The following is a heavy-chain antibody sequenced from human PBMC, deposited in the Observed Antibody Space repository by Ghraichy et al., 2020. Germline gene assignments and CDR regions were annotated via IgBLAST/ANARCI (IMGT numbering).Heavy chain of an antibody. J-gene: IGHJ5*02. CDR3: AKSSVAAADTSWFDP. CDR2: VSGSGGST. Sequence: SCAASGFTFSNFAMSWVRQAPGKGLEWVSGVSGSGGSTYYADSVKGRFTISRDNSKNTLYLQMNSLRAEDTAVYYCAKSSVAAADTSWFDPWGLGTLVTVSS. V-gene: IGHV3-23*01. CDR1: GFTFSNFA. D-gene: IGHD6-13*01.